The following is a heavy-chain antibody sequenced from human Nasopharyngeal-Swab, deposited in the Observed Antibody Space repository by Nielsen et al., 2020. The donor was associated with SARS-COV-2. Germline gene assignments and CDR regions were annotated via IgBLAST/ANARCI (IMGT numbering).Heavy chain of an antibody. CDR3: ARDKGDGYNSDYYYMDV. Sequence: GESLKISCAASGFTFSSYWMSWVRQAPGKGLEWVANIKQDGSEKYYVDSLKGRFTISRDNAKNSLYLQMNSLSAEDTAVYYCARDKGDGYNSDYYYMDVWGKGTTVTVSS. CDR1: GFTFSSYW. J-gene: IGHJ6*03. CDR2: IKQDGSEK. D-gene: IGHD5-24*01. V-gene: IGHV3-7*05.